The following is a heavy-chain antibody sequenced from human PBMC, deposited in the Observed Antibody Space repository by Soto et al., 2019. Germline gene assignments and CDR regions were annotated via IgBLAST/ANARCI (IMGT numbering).Heavy chain of an antibody. V-gene: IGHV1-46*01. Sequence: ASVKVSCKTSGYSFSNFYVHWVRQAPGQGLEWMGRIDPSSGTTSYTQKFQERVTMTRDTSMSTVYMELSRLRSEDTAVYYCARGAVVVPNGLIAGMDVWGLGTTVTVSS. CDR2: IDPSSGTT. CDR3: ARGAVVVPNGLIAGMDV. CDR1: GYSFSNFY. D-gene: IGHD2-8*01. J-gene: IGHJ6*02.